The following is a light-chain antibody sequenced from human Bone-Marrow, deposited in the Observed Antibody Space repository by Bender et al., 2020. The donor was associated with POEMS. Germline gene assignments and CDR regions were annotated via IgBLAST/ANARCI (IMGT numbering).Light chain of an antibody. J-gene: IGLJ1*01. Sequence: QSALTQPRSVSGSPGQSVTISCTGTSSDVGSYNYVSWYRQHPAEAPQLIFDVYNRPSGVSNRFSASKSGNTASLTISGLQAEDEADYYCCSFEGIGVFGSGTKVTVL. CDR2: DVY. V-gene: IGLV2-11*01. CDR1: SSDVGSYNY. CDR3: CSFEGIGV.